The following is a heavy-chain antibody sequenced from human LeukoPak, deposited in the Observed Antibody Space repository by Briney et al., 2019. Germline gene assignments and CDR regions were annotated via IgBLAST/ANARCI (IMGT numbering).Heavy chain of an antibody. CDR1: GFTFSSYA. V-gene: IGHV3-23*01. CDR2: ISSSGSST. D-gene: IGHD4-23*01. J-gene: IGHJ4*02. CDR3: AKSTWVTPLVGY. Sequence: PGASLRLSCAASGFTFSSYAMSWVRQAPGKGLEWVSSISSSGSSTYYADSVKGRFTISRDNSKNTLYLQMNSLRAEDTAVYYCAKSTWVTPLVGYWGQGTLVTVSS.